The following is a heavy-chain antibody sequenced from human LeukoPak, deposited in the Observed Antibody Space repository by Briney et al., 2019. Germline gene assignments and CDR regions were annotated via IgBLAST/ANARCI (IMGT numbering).Heavy chain of an antibody. J-gene: IGHJ4*02. CDR3: ARGGSYVDS. D-gene: IGHD1-26*01. Sequence: SETLSLTCTISGRSLSDYYGSWIRQSPRRGLEWIGYVHPTGSTSYSPSLKSRVTISPDTSQNQFSLKLSSVTAAATAVYYCARGGSYVDSWGQGTLVTVSS. CDR1: GRSLSDYY. V-gene: IGHV4-59*01. CDR2: VHPTGST.